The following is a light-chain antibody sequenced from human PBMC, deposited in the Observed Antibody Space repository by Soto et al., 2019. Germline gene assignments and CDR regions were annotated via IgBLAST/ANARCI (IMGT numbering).Light chain of an antibody. V-gene: IGKV1-9*01. Sequence: DIQMTQSPSTLSASVGDRVTITCRASQTISTSLAWYQVKPGKAPKLLIYAASTLESGVPSRFSATVSGTEFSLTITSLQPEDFATYYCQQLFDSPITFGQGTRREIK. CDR2: AAS. CDR1: QTISTS. CDR3: QQLFDSPIT. J-gene: IGKJ5*01.